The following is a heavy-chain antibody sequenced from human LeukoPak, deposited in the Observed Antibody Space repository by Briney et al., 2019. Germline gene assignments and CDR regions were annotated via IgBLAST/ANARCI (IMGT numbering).Heavy chain of an antibody. Sequence: GGSLRLSCAASGFTFSSYAMSWVRQAPGKGLEWVSAISGSGGSTYYADSVKGRFTISRDNSKNTLYLQMNSLRTEGTAVYYCAKGSYYDSSGYYPDAFDIWGQGTMVTVSS. D-gene: IGHD3-22*01. CDR1: GFTFSSYA. J-gene: IGHJ3*02. CDR3: AKGSYYDSSGYYPDAFDI. V-gene: IGHV3-23*01. CDR2: ISGSGGST.